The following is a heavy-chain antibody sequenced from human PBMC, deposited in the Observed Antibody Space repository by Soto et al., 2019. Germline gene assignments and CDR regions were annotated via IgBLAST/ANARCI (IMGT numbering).Heavy chain of an antibody. J-gene: IGHJ6*03. V-gene: IGHV1-58*02. CDR3: AADTLYDFWSGYSDYYYYYMDV. D-gene: IGHD3-3*01. CDR1: GFTFTSSA. Sequence: SVKVSFKASGFTFTSSAMQWVRQARGQRLEWIGWIVVGSGNTNYAQKFQERVTITRDMSTSTAYMELSSLRSEDTAVYYCAADTLYDFWSGYSDYYYYYMDVWGKGTTVTVSS. CDR2: IVVGSGNT.